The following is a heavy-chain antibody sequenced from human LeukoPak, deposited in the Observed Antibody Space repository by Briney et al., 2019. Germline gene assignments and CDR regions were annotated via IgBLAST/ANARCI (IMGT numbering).Heavy chain of an antibody. Sequence: GASVKVSCKASGYTFTGYYMHWVRQAPGQGLEWMGWINPNSGGTNYAQKFQGRVTMTRDTSISTAYMELSRLTSDDTGVYYCARISSSSWYTPYFNYWGQGTLVIVSS. CDR1: GYTFTGYY. J-gene: IGHJ4*02. V-gene: IGHV1-2*02. CDR2: INPNSGGT. D-gene: IGHD6-13*01. CDR3: ARISSSSWYTPYFNY.